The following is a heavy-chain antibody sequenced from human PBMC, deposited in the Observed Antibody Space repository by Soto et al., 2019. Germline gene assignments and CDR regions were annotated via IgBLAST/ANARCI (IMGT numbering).Heavy chain of an antibody. V-gene: IGHV4-34*02. CDR2: INYTGTT. CDR3: AREGGSGWYYYDY. CDR1: GESFSGYS. D-gene: IGHD6-19*01. J-gene: IGHJ4*01. Sequence: QVQLQQWGAGLLKPSETLSLTCAVNGESFSGYSWTWIRQAPGKGLDWIGEINYTGTTNYSPSLKSRVTLSVDTSKNQFSLELRSVSAADTAVYYCAREGGSGWYYYDYWGHGTLVTVSS.